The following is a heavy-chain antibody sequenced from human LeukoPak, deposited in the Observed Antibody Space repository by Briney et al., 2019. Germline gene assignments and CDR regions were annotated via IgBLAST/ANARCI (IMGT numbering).Heavy chain of an antibody. CDR1: GYTFTSYD. Sequence: ASVKVSCEASGYTFTSYDINWVRQATGQGLEWMGWMNPNSGNTGYAQKFQGRVTMTRNTSISTAYMELSSLRSEDTAVYYCARVYDFWSGYYLLGYWGQGTLVTVSS. D-gene: IGHD3-3*01. J-gene: IGHJ4*02. CDR2: MNPNSGNT. V-gene: IGHV1-8*01. CDR3: ARVYDFWSGYYLLGY.